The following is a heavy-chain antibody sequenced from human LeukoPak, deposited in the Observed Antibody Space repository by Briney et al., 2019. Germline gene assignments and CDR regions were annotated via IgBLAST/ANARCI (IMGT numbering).Heavy chain of an antibody. CDR1: GFTFSSYA. J-gene: IGHJ5*02. D-gene: IGHD5-24*01. V-gene: IGHV3-23*01. CDR3: AKLRDGYNLNWFDP. CDR2: ISGSGGST. Sequence: PGGSLRLSCAASGFTFSSYAMSWVRQAPGKGPEWVSAISGSGGSTYYADSVKGRFTISRDNSKNTLYLQMNSLRAEDTAVYYCAKLRDGYNLNWFDPWGQGTLVTVSS.